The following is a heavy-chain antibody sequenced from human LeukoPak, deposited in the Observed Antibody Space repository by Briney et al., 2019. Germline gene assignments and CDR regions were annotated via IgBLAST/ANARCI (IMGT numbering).Heavy chain of an antibody. CDR3: ARDGHYDILTGYYIHYYYYYMDV. D-gene: IGHD3-9*01. CDR1: GYTFTGYY. J-gene: IGHJ6*03. V-gene: IGHV1-2*02. CDR2: INPNSGGT. Sequence: ASVKVSCKASGYTFTGYYMHWVRQAPGQGLEWMGWINPNSGGTNYAQKFQGRVTMTRDTSISTAYMELSRLRSDDTAVYYCARDGHYDILTGYYIHYYYYYMDVWGKGTTVTISS.